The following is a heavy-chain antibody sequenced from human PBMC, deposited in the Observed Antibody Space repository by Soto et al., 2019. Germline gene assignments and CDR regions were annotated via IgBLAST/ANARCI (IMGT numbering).Heavy chain of an antibody. V-gene: IGHV4-59*01. CDR2: IYYSGST. J-gene: IGHJ4*02. CDR1: GGSISSYY. CDR3: ARATYYYGSGRNLNFDY. Sequence: PSETLSLTCTVSGGSISSYYWSWIRQPPGKGLEWIGYIYYSGSTNYNPSLKSRVTISVDTPKNQFSLKLSSVTAADTAVYYCARATYYYGSGRNLNFDYWGQGTLVTVSS. D-gene: IGHD3-10*01.